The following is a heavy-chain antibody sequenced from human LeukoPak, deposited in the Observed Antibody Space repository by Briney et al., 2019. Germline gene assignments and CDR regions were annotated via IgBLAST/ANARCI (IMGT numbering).Heavy chain of an antibody. CDR2: IYYSGST. D-gene: IGHD3-16*02. CDR3: ARGGYYDYVWGSYRHNDYFDY. Sequence: SETLSLTCTVSGGSISSYYWSWIRQPPGKGLEWIGFIYYSGSTSYNPSLKSRVTISVDTSKNQFSLKLSSVTAADTAVYYCARGGYYDYVWGSYRHNDYFDYWGQGTLVTVSS. CDR1: GGSISSYY. V-gene: IGHV4-59*12. J-gene: IGHJ4*02.